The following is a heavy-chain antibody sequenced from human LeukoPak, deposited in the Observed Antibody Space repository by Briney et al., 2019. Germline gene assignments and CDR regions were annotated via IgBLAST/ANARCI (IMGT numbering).Heavy chain of an antibody. D-gene: IGHD4-11*01. V-gene: IGHV3-7*01. J-gene: IGHJ4*02. CDR3: ASESTVTLTGY. CDR1: GFTFSSYW. Sequence: GGSLRLSCAASGFTFSSYWMSWVRQAPGEGLEWVANIKQDGSEKYYVDSVKGRFTISRDNAKNSLYLQMNSLRAEDTAVYYCASESTVTLTGYWGQGTLVTVSS. CDR2: IKQDGSEK.